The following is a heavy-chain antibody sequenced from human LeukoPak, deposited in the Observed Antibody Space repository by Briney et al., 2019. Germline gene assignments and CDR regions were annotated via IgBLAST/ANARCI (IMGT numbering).Heavy chain of an antibody. J-gene: IGHJ4*02. V-gene: IGHV1-69*06. Sequence: SVKVSCKASGDTFSSYAISWVRQAPGQGLEWMGGIIPIFGSPNYAQRSQGRVTITADKSTSTAYMELSSQTYEDTAVYYWARDVPVEMTVSGYFDFWGQGTLVTVSS. CDR2: IIPIFGSP. CDR1: GDTFSSYA. CDR3: ARDVPVEMTVSGYFDF. D-gene: IGHD5-24*01.